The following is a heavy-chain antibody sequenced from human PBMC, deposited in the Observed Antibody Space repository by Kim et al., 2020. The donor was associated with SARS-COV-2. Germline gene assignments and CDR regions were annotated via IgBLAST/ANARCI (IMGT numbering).Heavy chain of an antibody. D-gene: IGHD6-13*01. J-gene: IGHJ5*02. V-gene: IGHV3-11*05. Sequence: VQGLFTISRDNAKNSLYLQMNSLRAEDAAVYYCARDLRLAAAGMYNWFDPWGQGTLVTVSS. CDR3: ARDLRLAAAGMYNWFDP.